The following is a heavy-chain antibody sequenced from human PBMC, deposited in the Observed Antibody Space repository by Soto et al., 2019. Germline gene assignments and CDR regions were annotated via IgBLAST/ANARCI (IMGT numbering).Heavy chain of an antibody. Sequence: HPGGSLRLSCAASGFTFSNYAMSWDRQAPGKGLGWVSIISGGGGTTYYADSVKGRFTISRDNSKNTVHLQINSLRVEDTAVYYCAKQAGYSSDPFDYWGQGTLVTVSS. CDR3: AKQAGYSSDPFDY. V-gene: IGHV3-23*01. CDR1: GFTFSNYA. J-gene: IGHJ4*02. D-gene: IGHD6-19*01. CDR2: ISGGGGTT.